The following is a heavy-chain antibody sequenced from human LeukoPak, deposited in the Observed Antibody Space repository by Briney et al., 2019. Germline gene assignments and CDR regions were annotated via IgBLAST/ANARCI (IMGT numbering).Heavy chain of an antibody. CDR2: ISYDGSNK. CDR3: AKDRGTYSSSWYVFDY. Sequence: GRSLRLSCAASGFTFSSDGMHWVRQAPGKGLEWVAVISYDGSNKYYADSVKGRFTISRDNSKNTLYLQMNSLRAEDTAVYYCAKDRGTYSSSWYVFDYWGQGTLVTVSS. V-gene: IGHV3-30*18. J-gene: IGHJ4*02. CDR1: GFTFSSDG. D-gene: IGHD6-13*01.